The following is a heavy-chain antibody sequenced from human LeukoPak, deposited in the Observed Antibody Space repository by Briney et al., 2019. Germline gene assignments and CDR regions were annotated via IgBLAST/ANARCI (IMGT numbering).Heavy chain of an antibody. D-gene: IGHD2-8*01. J-gene: IGHJ4*02. CDR2: ISSSSNYI. Sequence: PGGSLRLSCAASGFTFSSYSMNWVRQAPGKGLEWVSSISSSSNYIYYADSLKGRFTISRDNAKNSLYLQTNSLRAEDTAVYYCARDLYDGAAGYFDPWGQGTLVTVSS. CDR1: GFTFSSYS. CDR3: ARDLYDGAAGYFDP. V-gene: IGHV3-21*01.